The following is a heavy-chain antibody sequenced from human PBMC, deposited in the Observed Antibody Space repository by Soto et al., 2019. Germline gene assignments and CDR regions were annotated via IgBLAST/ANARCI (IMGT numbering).Heavy chain of an antibody. V-gene: IGHV1-69*13. CDR2: IIPIFGTA. D-gene: IGHD6-19*01. Sequence: SVKVSCKASGGTFSSYAISWVRQAPGQGLEWMGGIIPIFGTANYAQKFQGRVTITADESTSTAYMELRSLRSDDTAVYYYAREGLSAVAKPRGMDVWGKGTTVTVSS. CDR3: AREGLSAVAKPRGMDV. J-gene: IGHJ6*04. CDR1: GGTFSSYA.